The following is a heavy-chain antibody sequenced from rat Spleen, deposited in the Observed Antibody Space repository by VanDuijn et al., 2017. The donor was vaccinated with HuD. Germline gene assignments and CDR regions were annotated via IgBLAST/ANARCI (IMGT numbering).Heavy chain of an antibody. CDR2: INYVGSGT. J-gene: IGHJ2*01. Sequence: EVQLVESDGGLVQPGRSLKLSCAASGFTFSDYYMAWVRQVPTKGLEWVATINYVGSGTYYRDSVKGRFTISRDNANSTLYLQMDSLRSEDTATYYCVRSVFDHWGQGVMVTVSS. CDR3: VRSVFDH. CDR1: GFTFSDYY. V-gene: IGHV5-29*01.